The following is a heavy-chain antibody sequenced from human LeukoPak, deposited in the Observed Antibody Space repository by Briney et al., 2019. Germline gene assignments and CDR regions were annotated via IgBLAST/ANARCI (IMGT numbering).Heavy chain of an antibody. J-gene: IGHJ4*02. CDR3: ARGSSGYNLIDY. Sequence: GRSLRLSSAASGFTFSSYAMHWVRQAPGKGLEWVAVISYDGSNKYYADSVKGRFTISQDNSKSTLYLQMNSLGAEDTAVYYCARGSSGYNLIDYWGQGTLVTVSS. D-gene: IGHD5-12*01. V-gene: IGHV3-30-3*01. CDR2: ISYDGSNK. CDR1: GFTFSSYA.